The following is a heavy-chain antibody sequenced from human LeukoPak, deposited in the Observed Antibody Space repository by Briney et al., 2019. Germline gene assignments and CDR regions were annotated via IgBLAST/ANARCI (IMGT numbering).Heavy chain of an antibody. CDR2: TYYRSKWYF. D-gene: IGHD3-9*01. CDR3: AREVRYFDWPEGFDY. V-gene: IGHV6-1*01. J-gene: IGHJ4*02. Sequence: SQTLSLTCAISGDSVSSKSAAWNWIRQSPSRGLEWLGRTYYRSKWYFDYAVSVRSRMTISPDTSKNQFSLQLNSVTPEDTAVYYCAREVRYFDWPEGFDYWGQGTLVTVSS. CDR1: GDSVSSKSAA.